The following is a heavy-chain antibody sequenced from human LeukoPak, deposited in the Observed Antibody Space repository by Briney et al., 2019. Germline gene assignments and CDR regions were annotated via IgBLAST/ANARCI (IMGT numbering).Heavy chain of an antibody. Sequence: GASVKVSCKASGYTFTSYDINWVRQATGQGLEWMGWMNPNSGNTGYAQKFQGRVTITRNTSISTAYMELSSLRSEDTAVYYCARADVVVVAPAASYYYYYMDVWGKGTTVTVSS. CDR3: ARADVVVVAPAASYYYYYMDV. V-gene: IGHV1-8*03. CDR1: GYTFTSYD. J-gene: IGHJ6*03. D-gene: IGHD2-2*01. CDR2: MNPNSGNT.